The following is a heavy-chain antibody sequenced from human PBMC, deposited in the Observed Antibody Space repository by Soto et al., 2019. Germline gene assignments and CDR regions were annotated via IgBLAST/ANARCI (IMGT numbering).Heavy chain of an antibody. J-gene: IGHJ4*02. D-gene: IGHD5-12*01. CDR1: GFTFSSYA. Sequence: EVQLLESGGGLVQPGGSLRLSCAASGFTFSSYAMSWVRQAPGKGLEWVSAISGSGGSTYYADSVKGRFTISRDNSKNTLYLQMNSLRAEDTAEYYCAKPQKGGWLQPLDYWGQGTLVTVSS. CDR2: ISGSGGST. V-gene: IGHV3-23*01. CDR3: AKPQKGGWLQPLDY.